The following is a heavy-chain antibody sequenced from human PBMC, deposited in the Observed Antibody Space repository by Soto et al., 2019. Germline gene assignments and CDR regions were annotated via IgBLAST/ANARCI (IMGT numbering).Heavy chain of an antibody. CDR1: GFTFSSYS. V-gene: IGHV3-48*02. CDR3: ARDLKEVRRRGYSGYDIGTYYFDY. Sequence: GGSLRLSCAASGFTFSSYSMNWVRQAPGKGLEWVSYISSSSSTIYYADSVKGRFNISRDNAKNSLYLQMNSLRDEDTVVYYCARDLKEVRRRGYSGYDIGTYYFDYWGQGTLVTVSS. CDR2: ISSSSSTI. D-gene: IGHD5-12*01. J-gene: IGHJ4*02.